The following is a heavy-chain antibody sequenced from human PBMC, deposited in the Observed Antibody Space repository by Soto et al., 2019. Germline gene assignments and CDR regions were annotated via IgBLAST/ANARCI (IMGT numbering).Heavy chain of an antibody. CDR1: RSTFSDYY. D-gene: IGHD6-13*01. V-gene: IGHV3-11*06. CDR2: ISSNSAYI. J-gene: IGHJ5*02. Sequence: GGSLRLSCAASRSTFSDYYMIWIRQAPGKGLEWVSYISSNSAYIYYTDALRGRFTISRDNAKNSLHLQMNSLRAEDTAVYYCTRDASRDSSARGWFDPWGPGTLVTVSS. CDR3: TRDASRDSSARGWFDP.